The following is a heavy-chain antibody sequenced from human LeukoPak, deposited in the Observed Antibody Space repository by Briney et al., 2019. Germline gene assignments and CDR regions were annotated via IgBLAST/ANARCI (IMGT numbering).Heavy chain of an antibody. V-gene: IGHV5-51*01. Sequence: GESLKISCKGSGYSFTSYWISWVRQMPGKGLEWMGIIYPGDSDTRYSPSFQGQVTISADKSISTAYQQWSSLKASDTAMYYCARGQMVRGVIPPFDPWGQGTLVTVSS. CDR3: ARGQMVRGVIPPFDP. D-gene: IGHD3-10*01. CDR2: IYPGDSDT. J-gene: IGHJ5*02. CDR1: GYSFTSYW.